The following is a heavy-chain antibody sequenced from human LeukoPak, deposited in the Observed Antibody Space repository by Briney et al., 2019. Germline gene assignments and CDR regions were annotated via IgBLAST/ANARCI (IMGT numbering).Heavy chain of an antibody. CDR2: ISSSGSTI. V-gene: IGHV3-48*03. Sequence: PGGSLRLSCAASGFTFSSYEMNWVRQAPGKGLEWVSYISSSGSTIYYADSVKGRFTISRDNAKNSLYLQMNSLRAGDTAVYYCARDRNWNGYYYYMDVWGKGTTVTVSS. CDR3: ARDRNWNGYYYYMDV. D-gene: IGHD1-1*01. CDR1: GFTFSSYE. J-gene: IGHJ6*03.